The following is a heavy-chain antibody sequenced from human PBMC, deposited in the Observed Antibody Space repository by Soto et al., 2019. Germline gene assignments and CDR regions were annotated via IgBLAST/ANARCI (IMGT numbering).Heavy chain of an antibody. CDR2: INHSGRT. V-gene: IGHV4-34*01. D-gene: IGHD3-16*02. J-gene: IGHJ4*02. CDR3: GRSNYDYIWWSYRYDY. Sequence: QVQLQQWGAGLLKPSETLSLTCAVAGGSFSGYYWSWIRQPPVKGLEWIGEINHSGRTNYNPSLKSRVTISVDTSKNQFSLKLSSVTAADTAVYYCGRSNYDYIWWSYRYDYWGQGTLVTVSS. CDR1: GGSFSGYY.